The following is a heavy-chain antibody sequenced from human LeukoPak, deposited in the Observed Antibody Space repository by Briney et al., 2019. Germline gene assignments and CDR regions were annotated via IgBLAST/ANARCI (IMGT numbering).Heavy chain of an antibody. CDR3: AKDRNGGTYYDH. D-gene: IGHD1-26*01. Sequence: LSGGSLRLSCAASGFTFSNYDMSWVRQAPGKGLEWVSAISGSGGSTYYADSVKGRFTISRDNSKNTLYLQMNSLRAEDTAVYYCAKDRNGGTYYDHWGQGTLVTVSS. CDR2: ISGSGGST. V-gene: IGHV3-23*01. CDR1: GFTFSNYD. J-gene: IGHJ4*02.